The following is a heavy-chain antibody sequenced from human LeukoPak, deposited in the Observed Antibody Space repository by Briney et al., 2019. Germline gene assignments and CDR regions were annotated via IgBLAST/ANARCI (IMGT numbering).Heavy chain of an antibody. V-gene: IGHV4-59*11. CDR2: IYYSGST. CDR3: ARESADYDFWSGYYRKYYFDY. J-gene: IGHJ4*02. Sequence: SEALSLTCTVSGGSISSHYWSWIRQPPGKGLVWIGYIYYSGSTNYNPSLKSRVTISVDTSKNQFSLKLSSVTAADTAVYYCARESADYDFWSGYYRKYYFDYWGQGTLVTVSS. CDR1: GGSISSHY. D-gene: IGHD3-3*01.